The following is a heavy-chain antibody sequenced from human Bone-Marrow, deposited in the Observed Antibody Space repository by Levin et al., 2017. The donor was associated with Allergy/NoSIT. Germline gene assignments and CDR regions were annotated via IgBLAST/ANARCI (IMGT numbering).Heavy chain of an antibody. J-gene: IGHJ4*02. D-gene: IGHD3-3*01. V-gene: IGHV5-51*01. CDR1: GYNFYTFW. Sequence: GESLKISCKVSGYNFYTFWIGWVRQKPGKGLEWMGIIYPSDSDSRYNPSFQGHVTFSVDKATSTAYLRWNSLTTSDSAMYFCARLRPDDYDYWSGYYGTSLVDYWGQGTQVTVSS. CDR3: ARLRPDDYDYWSGYYGTSLVDY. CDR2: IYPSDSDS.